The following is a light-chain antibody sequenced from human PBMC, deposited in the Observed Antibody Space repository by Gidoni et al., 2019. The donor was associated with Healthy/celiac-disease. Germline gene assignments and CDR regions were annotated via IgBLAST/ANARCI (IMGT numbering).Light chain of an antibody. CDR3: QQYNSYWT. V-gene: IGKV1-5*03. J-gene: IGKJ1*01. CDR1: QSISSW. CDR2: KAS. Sequence: DIQMTQSPSTLSASVGDRVTITGRASQSISSWLAWYQQKPGKAPKLLIYKASSLESGVPSRFSGSGSGTEFTLTISSLQPDDFATYYCQQYNSYWTFGQXTKVEIK.